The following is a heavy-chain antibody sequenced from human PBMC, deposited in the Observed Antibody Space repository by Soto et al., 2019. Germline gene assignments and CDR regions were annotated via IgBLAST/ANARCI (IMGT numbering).Heavy chain of an antibody. Sequence: QPGGSLRLSCFASGFTFSSYAVSWVRQAPGKGLEWVSTISGSGDNTQYADSVKGRFTISRDNSKVTVHLQMNSLRAEDTAVYYCAKDRYACTTASCVPLLDSWGQGTLVTVSS. CDR2: ISGSGDNT. D-gene: IGHD2-2*01. CDR3: AKDRYACTTASCVPLLDS. CDR1: GFTFSSYA. V-gene: IGHV3-23*01. J-gene: IGHJ5*01.